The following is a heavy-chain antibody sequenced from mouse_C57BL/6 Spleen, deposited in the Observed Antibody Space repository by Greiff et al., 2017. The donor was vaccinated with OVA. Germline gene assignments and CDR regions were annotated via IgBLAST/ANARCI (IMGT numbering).Heavy chain of an antibody. Sequence: VQLQQPGAELVRPGSSVKLSCKASGYTFTSYWMHWVKQRPIQGLEWIGNIDPSDSETHYNQKFKDKATLTVDKSSSTAYMQLSSLTSEDSAVYCCTRAYYGAMDYWGQGTSVTVSA. D-gene: IGHD1-1*01. V-gene: IGHV1-52*01. J-gene: IGHJ4*01. CDR1: GYTFTSYW. CDR2: IDPSDSET. CDR3: TRAYYGAMDY.